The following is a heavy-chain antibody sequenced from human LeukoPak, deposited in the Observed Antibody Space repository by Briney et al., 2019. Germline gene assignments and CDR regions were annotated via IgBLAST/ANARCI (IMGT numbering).Heavy chain of an antibody. Sequence: ASATDSCKVTGYTLTELSMNWVRQAPGKGREWMGGFHSEDGESIYPQKRQGRVTMTEDASTDTAYMELSSLRSEDKAVYYCATARQFTYYYGSGSYFEDRKHYYYYGMDVWGKGTTVTVSS. V-gene: IGHV1-24*01. CDR2: FHSEDGES. CDR3: ATARQFTYYYGSGSYFEDRKHYYYYGMDV. J-gene: IGHJ6*04. D-gene: IGHD3-10*01. CDR1: GYTLTELS.